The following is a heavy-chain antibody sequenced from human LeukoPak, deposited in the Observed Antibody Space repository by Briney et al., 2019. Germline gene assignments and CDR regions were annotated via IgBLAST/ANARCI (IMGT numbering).Heavy chain of an antibody. CDR3: AKGGTYYDSSGYSDY. Sequence: GGSLRLSCAASGFTFSSYAMSWVRQAPGKGLEWVSAISGSGGSTYYADSVKGRFTISRDNSENTLYLQMNSLRAEDTAVYYCAKGGTYYDSSGYSDYWGQGTLVTVSS. D-gene: IGHD3-22*01. J-gene: IGHJ4*02. CDR1: GFTFSSYA. V-gene: IGHV3-23*01. CDR2: ISGSGGST.